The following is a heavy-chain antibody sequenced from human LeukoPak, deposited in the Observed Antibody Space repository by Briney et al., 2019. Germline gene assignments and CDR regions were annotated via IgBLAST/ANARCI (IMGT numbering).Heavy chain of an antibody. D-gene: IGHD1-26*01. J-gene: IGHJ4*02. Sequence: PGGSLRLSCAASGFTFSSYWMHWVRQAPGKGLEWVSVISDSGGSTYYADSVKGRFTISRDNSKNTLYLQMNSLRAEDTAVYYCTKAKEQWELLDGALDYWGQGTLVTVSS. V-gene: IGHV3-23*01. CDR1: GFTFSSYW. CDR3: TKAKEQWELLDGALDY. CDR2: ISDSGGST.